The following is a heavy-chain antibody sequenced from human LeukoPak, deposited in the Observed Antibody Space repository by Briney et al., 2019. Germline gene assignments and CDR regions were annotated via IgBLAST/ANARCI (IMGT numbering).Heavy chain of an antibody. V-gene: IGHV3-48*03. J-gene: IGHJ5*02. Sequence: GGSLRLPCAASGFTFRSSEMNWVRQAPGKGLEWVSYISDGGKTKYYADSVKGRFTISRDNAKNSLYLQMNSLRAEDTAVYYCARDYSGWSLDPWGQGTLVTVSS. CDR2: ISDGGKTK. CDR3: ARDYSGWSLDP. D-gene: IGHD5-12*01. CDR1: GFTFRSSE.